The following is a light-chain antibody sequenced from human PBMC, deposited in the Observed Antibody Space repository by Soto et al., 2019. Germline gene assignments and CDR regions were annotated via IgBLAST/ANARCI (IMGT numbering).Light chain of an antibody. CDR3: QQYGSSPWT. CDR2: GAS. V-gene: IGKV3-15*01. CDR1: QSVSTT. Sequence: IVITQSPATRSVCPWQRASLSYRASQSVSTTVAWYHQKPGQAPRLLVYGASTRATGIPARFSGSGAGTDFTLSISRLEPEDFAVYYCQQYGSSPWTYGQGTK. J-gene: IGKJ1*01.